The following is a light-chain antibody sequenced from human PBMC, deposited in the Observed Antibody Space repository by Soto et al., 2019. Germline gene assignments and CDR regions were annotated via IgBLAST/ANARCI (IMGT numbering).Light chain of an antibody. CDR2: EVS. Sequence: QSALTQPPSVSGSPGQSGTISCTGTSSDFGSYNRVSWYQRPPGTGPKLMIYEVSNRPSGVPDRFSGSKSGNTASLTISGLQAEDEAEYYCSLYTSDSTYVFGTGNKVTVL. V-gene: IGLV2-18*01. CDR1: SSDFGSYNR. J-gene: IGLJ1*01. CDR3: SLYTSDSTYV.